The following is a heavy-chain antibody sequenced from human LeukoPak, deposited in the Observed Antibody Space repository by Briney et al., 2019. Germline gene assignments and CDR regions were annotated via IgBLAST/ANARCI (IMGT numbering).Heavy chain of an antibody. Sequence: ASVKVSCKASGYTFTDFDMHWVRQAPGQGLEWMGWINPNNGGTKYAQKFQGRVTMTRDTSISTAFMELSRLRSDDTATYYCARAGGVTVTTTWGQGTLVTVSS. CDR3: ARAGGVTVTTT. CDR1: GYTFTDFD. D-gene: IGHD4-11*01. CDR2: INPNNGGT. V-gene: IGHV1-2*02. J-gene: IGHJ5*02.